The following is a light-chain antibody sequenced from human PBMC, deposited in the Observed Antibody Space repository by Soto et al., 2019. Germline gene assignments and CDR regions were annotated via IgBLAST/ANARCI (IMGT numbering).Light chain of an antibody. CDR2: KAS. J-gene: IGKJ2*01. CDR3: QQNNSYTYN. Sequence: DIQMTQSPSTLSASVGDRVTITCRASQSISSGLAWYQQKPGKAPKLLIYKASSLKSGVPPRFSGSGSGRVITTTISSLQPDNFATYYSQQNNSYTYNLGQGIKLDIK. V-gene: IGKV1-5*03. CDR1: QSISSG.